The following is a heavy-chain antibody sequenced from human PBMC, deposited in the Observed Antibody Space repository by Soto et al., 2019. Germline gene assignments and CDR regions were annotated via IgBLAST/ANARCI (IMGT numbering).Heavy chain of an antibody. J-gene: IGHJ4*02. CDR3: GRAPGALDY. V-gene: IGHV1-46*03. Sequence: ASVKVSCKASGYTFTSYYMHWVRQAPGQGLEWMGIINPSSGGTSYAQKFQGRVTMTRDTSTSTGYMELSSLKSEDTAVYYCGRAPGALDYWGQGTLVTVSS. D-gene: IGHD4-17*01. CDR2: INPSSGGT. CDR1: GYTFTSYY.